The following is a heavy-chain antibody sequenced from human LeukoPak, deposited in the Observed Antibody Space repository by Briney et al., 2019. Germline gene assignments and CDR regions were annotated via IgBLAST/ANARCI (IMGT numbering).Heavy chain of an antibody. CDR2: ISGSGGKT. V-gene: IGHV3-23*01. CDR3: AKVRYGDYSAFDI. J-gene: IGHJ3*02. CDR1: GFTFKNYA. D-gene: IGHD4-17*01. Sequence: GGSLRLSCAASGFTFKNYAMSWVRQTPGKGLEWVSSISGSGGKTYYADSVKGRFTISRDNSKNTLYLQMNSLRAEDTALYYCAKVRYGDYSAFDIWGQGTMVTVSS.